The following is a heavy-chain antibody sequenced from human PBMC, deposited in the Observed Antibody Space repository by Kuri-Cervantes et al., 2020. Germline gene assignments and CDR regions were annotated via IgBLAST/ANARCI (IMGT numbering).Heavy chain of an antibody. CDR3: ARDYDFWSGEPEAYYGMNV. D-gene: IGHD3-3*01. Sequence: ASVKVSCKASGYTFTSYDINWVRQATGQGLEWMGWMNPNSGNTGYAQKFQGRVTMTRNTSISTAYMELSSLRAEDTAVYYCARDYDFWSGEPEAYYGMNVWGQGTTVTVSS. CDR2: MNPNSGNT. V-gene: IGHV1-8*01. CDR1: GYTFTSYD. J-gene: IGHJ6*02.